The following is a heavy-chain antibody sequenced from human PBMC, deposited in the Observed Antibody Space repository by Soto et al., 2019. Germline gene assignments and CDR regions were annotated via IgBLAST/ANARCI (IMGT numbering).Heavy chain of an antibody. D-gene: IGHD5-12*01. CDR2: IIPIFGTA. V-gene: IGHV1-69*01. CDR3: AHKVEMATITSFRAFDI. CDR1: GGTFSSYA. Sequence: QVQLVQSGAEVKKPGSSVKVSCKASGGTFSSYAISWVRQAPGQGLEWMGGIIPIFGTANYAQKFQGRVTITADESTSTAYMELSSLRSEDTAVYYCAHKVEMATITSFRAFDIWGQGTMVTVSS. J-gene: IGHJ3*02.